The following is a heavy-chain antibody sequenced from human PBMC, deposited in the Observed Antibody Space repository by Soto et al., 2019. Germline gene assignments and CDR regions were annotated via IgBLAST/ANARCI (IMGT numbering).Heavy chain of an antibody. J-gene: IGHJ5*02. CDR2: IRSKAYGGTT. Sequence: PGGSLRLSCTASGFTFGDYAMSWFRQAPGKGLEWVGFIRSKAYGGTTEYAASVKGRFTISRDDSKSIAYLQMNSLKTEDTAVYYCTRVPAAISRRWFDPWGQGTLVTVSS. CDR3: TRVPAAISRRWFDP. V-gene: IGHV3-49*03. CDR1: GFTFGDYA. D-gene: IGHD2-2*01.